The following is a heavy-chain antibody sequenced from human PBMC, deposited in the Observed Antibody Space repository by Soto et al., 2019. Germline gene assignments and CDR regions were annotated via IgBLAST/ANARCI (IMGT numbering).Heavy chain of an antibody. Sequence: ESLMISCAASGFTFGSYAMSLVRQAPGTGLESVLASSGSGSSTYCADSMTGLFTISRNNSKNTRYPQMNNRRAEDTAVYYCAKRTQRTDWNAVVNAGIRHCFDTWGQGTLVTVSS. CDR2: SSGSGSST. D-gene: IGHD2-2*01. V-gene: IGHV3-23*01. CDR1: GFTFGSYA. CDR3: AKRTQRTDWNAVVNAGIRHCFDT. J-gene: IGHJ5*02.